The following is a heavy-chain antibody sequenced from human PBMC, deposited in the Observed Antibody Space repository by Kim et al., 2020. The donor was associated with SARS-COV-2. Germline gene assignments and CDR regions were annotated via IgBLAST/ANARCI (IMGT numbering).Heavy chain of an antibody. Sequence: SETLSLTCTVSGGSISSYYWSWIRQPPGKGLEWIGYIYYSGSTNYNPSLKSRVTISVDTSKNQFSLKLSSVTAADTAVYYCARDKYYYDSSGFVPLRTHGGMDVWGQGTTVTVSS. CDR2: IYYSGST. CDR1: GGSISSYY. D-gene: IGHD3-22*01. V-gene: IGHV4-59*01. J-gene: IGHJ6*02. CDR3: ARDKYYYDSSGFVPLRTHGGMDV.